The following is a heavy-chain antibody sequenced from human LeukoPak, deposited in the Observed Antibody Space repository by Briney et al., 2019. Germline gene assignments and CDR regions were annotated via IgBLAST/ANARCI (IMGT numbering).Heavy chain of an antibody. D-gene: IGHD5-18*01. CDR1: GFTVSSNY. CDR3: ARAGYSYGYAFDY. Sequence: PGGSLRLSCAASGFTVSSNYMSWVRQAPGKGLEWVSVIYSGGSTYYADYVKGRFTISRDNSKNTLYLQMNSLRAEDTAVYYCARAGYSYGYAFDYWGQGTLVTVSS. CDR2: IYSGGST. J-gene: IGHJ4*02. V-gene: IGHV3-53*01.